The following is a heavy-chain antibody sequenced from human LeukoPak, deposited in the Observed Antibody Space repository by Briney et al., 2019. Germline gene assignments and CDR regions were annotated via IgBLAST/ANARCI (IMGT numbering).Heavy chain of an antibody. Sequence: GGSLRLSCAASGLTVSSNYMSWVRQAPGKGLEWVSIIYSGGTTYYADSVKGRFTISRDSSKNTLYLQMNSLRAEDTAVYYCARRSSRFNSGYPGAFDIWGQGTMVIVSS. D-gene: IGHD3-22*01. V-gene: IGHV3-53*01. CDR2: IYSGGTT. CDR1: GLTVSSNY. CDR3: ARRSSRFNSGYPGAFDI. J-gene: IGHJ3*02.